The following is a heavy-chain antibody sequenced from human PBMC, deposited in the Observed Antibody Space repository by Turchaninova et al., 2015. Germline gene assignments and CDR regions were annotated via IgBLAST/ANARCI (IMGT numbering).Heavy chain of an antibody. CDR2: INQEGSEK. J-gene: IGHJ4*02. CDR1: ELPFSTYW. D-gene: IGHD3-3*01. CDR3: ARGQVRFSDLLFPTFDY. Sequence: HPGGSLRLSCADSELPFSTYWMGWVMQAPGKGLEWVANINQEGSEKYYVDSVRGRFTISRDNAKNSLYLQMNSLRAEDTAMYYCARGQVRFSDLLFPTFDYWGPGALVTVSS. V-gene: IGHV3-7*04.